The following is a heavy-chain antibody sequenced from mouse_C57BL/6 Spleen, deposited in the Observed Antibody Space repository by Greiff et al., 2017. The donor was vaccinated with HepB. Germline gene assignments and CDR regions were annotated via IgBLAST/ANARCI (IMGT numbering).Heavy chain of an antibody. V-gene: IGHV1-64*01. D-gene: IGHD1-1*01. CDR3: ARPTVGPYWYFDV. Sequence: QVQLQQPGAELVKPGASVKLSCKASGYTFTSYWMHWVKQRPGQGLEWIGMIHPNSGSTNYNEKFKSKATLTVDKSSSTAYMQLSSLTSEDSAVYYCARPTVGPYWYFDVWGTGTTVTVSS. CDR2: IHPNSGST. CDR1: GYTFTSYW. J-gene: IGHJ1*03.